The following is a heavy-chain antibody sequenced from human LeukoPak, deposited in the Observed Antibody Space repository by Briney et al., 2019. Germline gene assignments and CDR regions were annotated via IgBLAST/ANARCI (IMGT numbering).Heavy chain of an antibody. CDR2: ISSSSTI. V-gene: IGHV3-48*01. J-gene: IGHJ4*02. D-gene: IGHD2-2*01. Sequence: PGGSLRLSRAASGFTFSSYSMNWVRQAPGKGLEWVSYISSSSTIYYADSVKGRFTISRDNAKNSLYLQMNSLRAEDTAVYYCARDRDIVVVPAARAIGYWGQGTLVTVSS. CDR3: ARDRDIVVVPAARAIGY. CDR1: GFTFSSYS.